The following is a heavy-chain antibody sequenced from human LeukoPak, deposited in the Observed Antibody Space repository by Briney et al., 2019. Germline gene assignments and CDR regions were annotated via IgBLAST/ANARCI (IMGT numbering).Heavy chain of an antibody. CDR3: ARKAILWFGESQFYYMDV. CDR1: GYTFTSYD. CDR2: MNPNSGNT. Sequence: GASVKVSCKASGYTFTSYDINWVRQATGQGLEWMGWMNPNSGNTGYAQKFQGRVTMTRNTSISTAYMELSSLRSEDTAVYYCARKAILWFGESQFYYMDVWGKGTTVTISS. J-gene: IGHJ6*03. V-gene: IGHV1-8*01. D-gene: IGHD3-10*01.